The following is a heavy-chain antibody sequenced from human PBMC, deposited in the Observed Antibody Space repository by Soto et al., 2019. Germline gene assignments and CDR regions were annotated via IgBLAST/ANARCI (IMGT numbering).Heavy chain of an antibody. CDR3: ARRAFGSSRSFDI. J-gene: IGHJ3*02. Sequence: GGSLRLSCTGSGFAFGSHPMSWVRQAPERGLEWVSGISDGGDLTYNADSVRGRFTISRDNSKNTLFLQMNSLRVEDTAVYYCARRAFGSSRSFDIWGQGTMVTVSS. V-gene: IGHV3-23*01. CDR1: GFAFGSHP. CDR2: ISDGGDLT. D-gene: IGHD6-6*01.